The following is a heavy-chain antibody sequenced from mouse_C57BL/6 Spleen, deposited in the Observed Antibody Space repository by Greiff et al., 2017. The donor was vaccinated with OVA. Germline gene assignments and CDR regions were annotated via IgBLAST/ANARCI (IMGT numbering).Heavy chain of an antibody. CDR3: ARAELLPYYFDY. CDR1: GYTFTDYN. CDR2: INPNNGGT. J-gene: IGHJ2*01. V-gene: IGHV1-22*01. Sequence: EVQGVESGPELVKPGASVKMSCKASGYTFTDYNMHWVKQSHGKSLEWIGYINPNNGGTSYNQKFKGKATLTVNKSSSTAYMELRSLTSEDSAVYYCARAELLPYYFDYWGQGTTLTVSS. D-gene: IGHD1-1*01.